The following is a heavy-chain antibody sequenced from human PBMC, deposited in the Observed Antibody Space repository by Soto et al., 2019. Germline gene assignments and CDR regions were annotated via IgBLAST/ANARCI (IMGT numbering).Heavy chain of an antibody. Sequence: GASVKVSCKASGYTFTGYWLHWVRQAPGQGLEWMGYINPNTGGTNYAQNFQGRVTMTRDTSISTAYMELSSLRSDDTAVYYCARTSTRGYSGYDLDYWGQGTLVTVSS. CDR3: ARTSTRGYSGYDLDY. V-gene: IGHV1-2*02. CDR2: INPNTGGT. J-gene: IGHJ4*02. D-gene: IGHD5-12*01. CDR1: GYTFTGYW.